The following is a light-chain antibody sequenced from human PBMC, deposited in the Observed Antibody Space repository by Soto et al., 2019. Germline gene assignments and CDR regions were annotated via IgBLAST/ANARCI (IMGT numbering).Light chain of an antibody. CDR2: GAS. CDR1: QSVSGN. V-gene: IGKV3-15*01. J-gene: IGKJ4*01. Sequence: EIVMTQSPATLSVSPGERATLSCRASQSVSGNLAWYQQNPGQPPRLLIYGASTRATGIPARFSGSGYGTEFTLTISSLQSEDFAVYYCQQYNNWTLTFGGGTKVEIK. CDR3: QQYNNWTLT.